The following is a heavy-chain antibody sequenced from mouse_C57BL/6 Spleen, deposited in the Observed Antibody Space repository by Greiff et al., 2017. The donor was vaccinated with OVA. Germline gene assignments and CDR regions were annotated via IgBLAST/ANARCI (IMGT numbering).Heavy chain of an antibody. CDR2: IYPRDGST. CDR1: GYTFTDHT. CDR3: ATPNWDEDYWYFDV. V-gene: IGHV1-78*01. J-gene: IGHJ1*03. D-gene: IGHD4-1*01. Sequence: LQESDAELVKPGASVKISCKVSGYTFTDHTIHWMKQRPEQGLEWIGYIYPRDGSTKYNEKFKGKATLTADKSSSTAYMQLNSLTSEDSAVYFCATPNWDEDYWYFDVWGTGTTVTVSS.